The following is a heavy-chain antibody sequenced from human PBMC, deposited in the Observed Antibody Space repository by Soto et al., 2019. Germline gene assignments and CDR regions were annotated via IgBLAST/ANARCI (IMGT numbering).Heavy chain of an antibody. Sequence: TSETLSLTCTVSGGSISSYYWSWIRQPPGKGLEWIGYIYYSGSTNYNPSLKSRVTISVDTSKNQFSLKLSSVTAADTAVYYCARTITIFGVDYNWFDPWGQGTLVTVSS. D-gene: IGHD3-3*01. V-gene: IGHV4-59*01. CDR1: GGSISSYY. CDR2: IYYSGST. J-gene: IGHJ5*02. CDR3: ARTITIFGVDYNWFDP.